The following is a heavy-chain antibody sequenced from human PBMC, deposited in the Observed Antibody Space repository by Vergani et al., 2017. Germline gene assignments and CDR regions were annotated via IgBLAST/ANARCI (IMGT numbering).Heavy chain of an antibody. Sequence: QVQLQESGPGLVKPSETLSLTCSVSGDSMNTYYWTWIRQPPGKGLEWIGYIYDSGDTKYNPSLKSRVTTSLDTSKNQFSLNLYSVTAADTAVYYCVVGSDRPGWGKGTMVTVSS. V-gene: IGHV4-59*01. CDR1: GDSMNTYY. D-gene: IGHD3-10*01. CDR2: IYDSGDT. J-gene: IGHJ6*04. CDR3: VVGSDRPG.